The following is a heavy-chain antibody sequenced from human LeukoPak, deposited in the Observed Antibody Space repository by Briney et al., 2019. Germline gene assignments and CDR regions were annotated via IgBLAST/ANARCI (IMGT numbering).Heavy chain of an antibody. V-gene: IGHV4-59*08. CDR2: IYYSGST. D-gene: IGHD1-26*01. J-gene: IGHJ4*02. Sequence: SETLSLTCTVSGGSISSYYWSWIRRPPGKGLEWIGYIYYSGSTNYNPSLKSRVTISVDTSKNQFSLKLSSVTAADTAVYYCARGDPSYSGSYWGYYFDYWGQGTLVTVSS. CDR1: GGSISSYY. CDR3: ARGDPSYSGSYWGYYFDY.